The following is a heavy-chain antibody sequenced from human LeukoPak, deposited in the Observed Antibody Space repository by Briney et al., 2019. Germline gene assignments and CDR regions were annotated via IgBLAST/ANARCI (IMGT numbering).Heavy chain of an antibody. CDR2: ISSSGSTI. D-gene: IGHD6-19*01. CDR1: GFTFSSYE. V-gene: IGHV3-48*03. CDR3: ARARSSGWYGVDAFDI. J-gene: IGHJ3*02. Sequence: GGSLRLSCAASGFTFSSYEMNWVRQAPGKGLEWVSYISSSGSTIYYADSVKGRFTISRDNAKNSPYLQMNSLRAEDTAVYYCARARSSGWYGVDAFDIWGQGTMVTVSS.